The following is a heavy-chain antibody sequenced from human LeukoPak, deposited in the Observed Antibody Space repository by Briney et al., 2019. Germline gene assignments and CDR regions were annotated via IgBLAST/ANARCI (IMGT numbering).Heavy chain of an antibody. D-gene: IGHD5-24*01. Sequence: GGSLRLSCVASGFTFRSYWMTWVRQAPGKGLEWVANIKQDGSDYYYLDSVRGRFTISRDNSKNTLYLQMSSLRAEDTAVYYCVKTGRDGYNLYYFDYWGQGTLVTVSS. CDR3: VKTGRDGYNLYYFDY. V-gene: IGHV3-7*02. CDR2: IKQDGSDY. J-gene: IGHJ4*02. CDR1: GFTFRSYW.